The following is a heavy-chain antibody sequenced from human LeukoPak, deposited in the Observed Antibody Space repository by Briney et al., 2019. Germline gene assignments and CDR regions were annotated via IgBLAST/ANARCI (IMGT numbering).Heavy chain of an antibody. CDR2: ISYDGSNK. Sequence: PGGSLRLSCAASGFTFSSYAMHWVRQAPGKGLEWVAVISYDGSNKYYADSVKGRFTISRDNSKNTLYLQMNSLRAEDTAVYYCAKDFPDIVVVPADAFDIWGQGTMVTVSS. CDR3: AKDFPDIVVVPADAFDI. D-gene: IGHD2-2*01. V-gene: IGHV3-30-3*01. CDR1: GFTFSSYA. J-gene: IGHJ3*02.